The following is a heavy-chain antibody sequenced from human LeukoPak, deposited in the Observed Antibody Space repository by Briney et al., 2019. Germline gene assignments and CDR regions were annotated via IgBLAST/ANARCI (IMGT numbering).Heavy chain of an antibody. CDR3: ARDLSCFTGGSCYLDY. J-gene: IGHJ4*02. CDR1: GFTFSSYS. V-gene: IGHV3-21*01. CDR2: ISSSSSYI. D-gene: IGHD2-15*01. Sequence: GGSLRLSCAASGFTFSSYSMNWVRQAPGKGLEWVSSISSSSSYIYYADSVKGRFTISRDNAKNSLYLQMNSLRAEDTAVYYCARDLSCFTGGSCYLDYWGQGTLVTVSS.